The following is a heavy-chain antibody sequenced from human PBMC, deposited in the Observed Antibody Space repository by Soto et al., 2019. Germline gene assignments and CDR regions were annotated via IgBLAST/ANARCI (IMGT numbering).Heavy chain of an antibody. CDR1: GFTFSSYG. J-gene: IGHJ4*02. V-gene: IGHV3-33*06. CDR2: IWYDGSNK. Sequence: PGGSLRLSCAASGFTFSSYGMHWVRQAPGKGLEWVAVIWYDGSNKYYADSVKGRFTISRDNSKSTLYLQMNSLRAEDTAVYYCAKTPAASTYDYWGQGTLVTVSS. D-gene: IGHD3-16*01. CDR3: AKTPAASTYDY.